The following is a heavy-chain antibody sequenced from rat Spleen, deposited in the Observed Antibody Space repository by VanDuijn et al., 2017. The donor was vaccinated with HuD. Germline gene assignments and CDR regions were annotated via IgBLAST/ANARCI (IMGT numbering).Heavy chain of an antibody. Sequence: QVQLKESGPGLVQPSQTLSLTCTVSGFSLTDYSVYWVRQPPGKGLEWMGRIQSGGSTDYNSALKSRLSINRDTSKSQVFLKMNSLQTDDTASYYCTRTTEGIGDYWGQGVMVTVSP. J-gene: IGHJ2*01. CDR1: GFSLTDYS. V-gene: IGHV2-19*01. D-gene: IGHD1-11*01. CDR3: TRTTEGIGDY. CDR2: IQSGGST.